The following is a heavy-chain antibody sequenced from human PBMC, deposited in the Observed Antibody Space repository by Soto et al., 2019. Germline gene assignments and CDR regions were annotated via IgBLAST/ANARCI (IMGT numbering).Heavy chain of an antibody. CDR3: AILGGYYYGMDV. J-gene: IGHJ6*02. Sequence: GGSLRLSCAASGFTFSSYAMSWVRQAPGKGLEWVSAISGSGGSTYYADSVKGRFTISRDNSKNTLYLQMNSLRAEDTAVYYCAILGGYYYGMDVWGQGTTVTVYS. CDR1: GFTFSSYA. D-gene: IGHD7-27*01. CDR2: ISGSGGST. V-gene: IGHV3-23*01.